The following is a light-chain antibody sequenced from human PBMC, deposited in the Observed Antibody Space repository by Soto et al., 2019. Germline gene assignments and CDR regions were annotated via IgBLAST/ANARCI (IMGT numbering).Light chain of an antibody. V-gene: IGKV1-5*01. CDR2: DAS. J-gene: IGKJ1*01. Sequence: DIQMTQSPSTLSASVGDRVTITCRASQSISTWLAWHQQKPGKAPKLLIFDASTLESGVPSRFSGSASGTEFTLTITSLQSEDFAVYYCQQYNNWPPWTFGQGTKVDIK. CDR3: QQYNNWPPWT. CDR1: QSISTW.